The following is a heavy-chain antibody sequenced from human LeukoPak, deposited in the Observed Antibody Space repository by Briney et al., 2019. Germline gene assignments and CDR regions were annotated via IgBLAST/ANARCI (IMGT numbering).Heavy chain of an antibody. V-gene: IGHV3-66*01. Sequence: GGSLRLSCATSGFTVSSNYMSWVRQAPGKGLEWVSVIYSGGSTYYADSVKGRFTISRDNSKNTLYLQMNSLRAEDTAVYHCARVAGYSSSWLYYFDYWGQETLVTVSS. D-gene: IGHD6-13*01. CDR2: IYSGGST. J-gene: IGHJ4*02. CDR3: ARVAGYSSSWLYYFDY. CDR1: GFTVSSNY.